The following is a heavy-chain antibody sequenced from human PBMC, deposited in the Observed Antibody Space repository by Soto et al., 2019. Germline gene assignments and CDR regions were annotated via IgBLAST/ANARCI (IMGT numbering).Heavy chain of an antibody. CDR3: ARERWGSGSRWFDP. CDR1: GYTFTSYS. Sequence: QVQIVQSGAEEKKPGASVKVSCKASGYTFTSYSMHWVRQAPGQRLEWMGWINVGNGNTKYSQKFQGRVTITTDTCXSTAYMELSSLTSEDTAVYYCARERWGSGSRWFDPWGQGTLVTVSS. CDR2: INVGNGNT. D-gene: IGHD6-19*01. J-gene: IGHJ5*02. V-gene: IGHV1-3*05.